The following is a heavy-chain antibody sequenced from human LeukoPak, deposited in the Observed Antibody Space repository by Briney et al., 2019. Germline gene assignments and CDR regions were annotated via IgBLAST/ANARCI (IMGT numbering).Heavy chain of an antibody. V-gene: IGHV3-23*01. CDR3: VKSPGRVAAVYFEY. D-gene: IGHD2-15*01. CDR1: GFTFSNFA. J-gene: IGHJ4*02. Sequence: GGYLRLSCAATGFTFSNFAMSWVRQAPGKGLECVASISGSGGNKYSADSVNGRFTVSRDNSKNTLYLQMSSLRADDTAVYYCVKSPGRVAAVYFEYWGRGPLLTVS. CDR2: ISGSGGNK.